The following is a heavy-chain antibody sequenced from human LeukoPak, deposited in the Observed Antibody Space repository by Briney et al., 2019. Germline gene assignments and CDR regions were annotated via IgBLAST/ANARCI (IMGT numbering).Heavy chain of an antibody. D-gene: IGHD3-22*01. J-gene: IGHJ4*02. CDR1: GDSIRNYF. CDR3: VREPKTYDGSGYYHDY. V-gene: IGHV4-4*07. Sequence: PSETLSLTCSVSGDSIRNYFWSWIRQPAGKGLEWIGRIYTSGSIDYKPSLRSRVTMSVDTSRNQFSLKLTSVTAADTAVYYCVREPKTYDGSGYYHDYWGQGTLVTVSS. CDR2: IYTSGSI.